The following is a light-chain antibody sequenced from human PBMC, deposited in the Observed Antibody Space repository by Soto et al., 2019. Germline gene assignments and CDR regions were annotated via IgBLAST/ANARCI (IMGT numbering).Light chain of an antibody. CDR3: QHHNSYSQT. Sequence: DIQLTQSPPTLSASVGDRVTITCRASQSIRYYLAWYQQMPGKAPKLLIYGASSLQSGLPSRFSGSGSGTEFTLTISSLQPDDFATYFCQHHNSYSQTFGQGTKVEIK. CDR2: GAS. CDR1: QSIRYY. J-gene: IGKJ1*01. V-gene: IGKV1-5*01.